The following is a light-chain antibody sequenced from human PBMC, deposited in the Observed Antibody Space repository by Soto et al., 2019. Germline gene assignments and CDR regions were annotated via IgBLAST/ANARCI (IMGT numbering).Light chain of an antibody. CDR2: RAS. CDR1: QSGTTY. Sequence: EILMTQSPATLSVSPGERATLSCTASQSGTTYLAWYQQKPGQSPRLLIYRASTRATGVPARFSGSGSGTEFTLTISSLQSEDFAVYYCQQYNNWARTFGQGTKVEIK. V-gene: IGKV3-15*01. CDR3: QQYNNWART. J-gene: IGKJ1*01.